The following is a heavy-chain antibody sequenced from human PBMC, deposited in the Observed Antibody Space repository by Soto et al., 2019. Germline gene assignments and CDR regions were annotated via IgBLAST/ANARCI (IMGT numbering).Heavy chain of an antibody. V-gene: IGHV5-51*01. CDR3: ARLPRPDDSSGYFPPKRKYFQH. CDR2: IYPGDSDT. CDR1: GYSFTSYW. J-gene: IGHJ1*01. D-gene: IGHD3-22*01. Sequence: PGESLKISCKGSGYSFTSYWIGWVRQMPGKGLEWMGIIYPGDSDTRYSPSFQGQVTISADKSISTAYLQWSSLKASDTAMYYCARLPRPDDSSGYFPPKRKYFQHWGQGTLVTVSS.